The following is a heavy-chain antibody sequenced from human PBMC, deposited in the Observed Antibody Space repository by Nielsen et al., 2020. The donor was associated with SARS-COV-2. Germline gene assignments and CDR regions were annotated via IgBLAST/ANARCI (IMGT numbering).Heavy chain of an antibody. CDR3: ARALPGGVIHYDSSGYYSIHDAFDI. D-gene: IGHD3-22*01. V-gene: IGHV4-59*01. CDR1: GGSISSYH. CDR2: NYYSGST. J-gene: IGHJ3*02. Sequence: SETLSLTCTVSGGSISSYHWSWIRQPPGKGLEWIGYNYYSGSTNYNPSLKSRVTISVDTSKNQFSLKLSSVTAADTAVYYCARALPGGVIHYDSSGYYSIHDAFDIWGQGTMVTVSS.